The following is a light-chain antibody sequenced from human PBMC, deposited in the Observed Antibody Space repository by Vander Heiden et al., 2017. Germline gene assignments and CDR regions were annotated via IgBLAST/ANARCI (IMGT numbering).Light chain of an antibody. V-gene: IGLV2-14*01. CDR1: SSDVGAYNY. CDR2: DVS. Sequence: QSALTQPASVSGSPGPSITISCTGTSSDVGAYNYVSWYQQHPGKAPKVMISDVSKRPSGVSNRFSGSKSGNTASLTISGLQAEDEADYYCSSYTSSLTRVFGSGTKVTVL. CDR3: SSYTSSLTRV. J-gene: IGLJ1*01.